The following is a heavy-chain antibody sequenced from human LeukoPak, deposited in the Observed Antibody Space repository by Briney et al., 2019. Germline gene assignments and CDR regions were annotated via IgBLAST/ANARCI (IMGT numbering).Heavy chain of an antibody. V-gene: IGHV3-30*02. CDR3: AREQWLPDY. Sequence: GGSLRLSCAASGFSFSSYGMHWVRQAPGKGLEWVAFIRFDGSNYYYGDSVKGRFAISRDKSKNTLYLQMNSLRAEDTAVYYCAREQWLPDYWGQGTLVTVSS. J-gene: IGHJ4*02. CDR2: IRFDGSNY. D-gene: IGHD6-19*01. CDR1: GFSFSSYG.